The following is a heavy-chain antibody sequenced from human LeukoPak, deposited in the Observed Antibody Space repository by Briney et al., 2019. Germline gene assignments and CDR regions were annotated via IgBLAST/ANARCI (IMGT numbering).Heavy chain of an antibody. V-gene: IGHV4-30-2*01. CDR2: IYHSGST. Sequence: SQTLSLTCAVSGGSISSGGYSWSWIRQPPGKGLEWIGYIYHSGSTYYNPSLKSRVTISVDRSKNQFSLKLSSVTAADTAVYYCARTAPVGGSLGYYYYGMHVWGQGTTVTVSS. CDR1: GGSISSGGYS. D-gene: IGHD3-16*01. CDR3: ARTAPVGGSLGYYYYGMHV. J-gene: IGHJ6*02.